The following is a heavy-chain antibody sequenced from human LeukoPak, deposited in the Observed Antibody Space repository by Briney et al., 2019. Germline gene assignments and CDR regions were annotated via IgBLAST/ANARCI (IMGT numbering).Heavy chain of an antibody. CDR3: VKGRISEDGLDF. Sequence: PGGSLRLSCAASEFTFSSYDMHWVRQATGKGLEWVSTIDTAGNAWYPDSVKGRFTISRENAKNSLNLQMNSLRAEDTAVYYCVKGRISEDGLDFWGQGTLVTVSS. V-gene: IGHV3-13*01. J-gene: IGHJ4*02. CDR1: EFTFSSYD. D-gene: IGHD6-13*01. CDR2: IDTAGNA.